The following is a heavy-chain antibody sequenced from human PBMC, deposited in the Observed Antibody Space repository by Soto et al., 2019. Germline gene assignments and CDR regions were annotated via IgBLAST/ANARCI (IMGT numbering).Heavy chain of an antibody. CDR1: GYTFSNYG. Sequence: QVQLVQSGAEVKKPGASVTVSCKTSGYTFSNYGSNWVRQAPGQGLEWMGWISGNNGNTNYAQTVQGRVTMTTETTTGTVYMELRSLKSDDTAIYYCSSFFMVGGWFDPNYYHGRDGWGQGTTVTVSS. CDR3: SSFFMVGGWFDPNYYHGRDG. CDR2: ISGNNGNT. J-gene: IGHJ6*01. V-gene: IGHV1-18*01. D-gene: IGHD6-19*01.